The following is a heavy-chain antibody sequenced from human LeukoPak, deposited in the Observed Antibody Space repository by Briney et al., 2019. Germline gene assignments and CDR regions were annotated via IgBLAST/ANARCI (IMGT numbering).Heavy chain of an antibody. D-gene: IGHD5-12*01. CDR2: ISSSSSYI. CDR3: ARFGYSGYDLLSFDY. V-gene: IGHV3-21*01. J-gene: IGHJ4*02. CDR1: GFTFRRYR. Sequence: PGWSLSLSCAASGFTFRRYRLNWVRQAPGPGLEWVSSISSSSSYIYYVDSVKGRFTISRDNAKNSLYLQMNSLRAEDTAVYYCARFGYSGYDLLSFDYWGQGTLVTVSS.